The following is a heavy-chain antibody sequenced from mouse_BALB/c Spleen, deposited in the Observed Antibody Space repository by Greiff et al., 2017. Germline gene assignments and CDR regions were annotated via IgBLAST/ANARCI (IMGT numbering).Heavy chain of an antibody. V-gene: IGHV5-17*02. J-gene: IGHJ3*01. CDR3: ARDGYYNPAWFAY. D-gene: IGHD2-3*01. CDR2: ISSGSSTI. CDR1: GFTFSSFG. Sequence: EVQLVESGGGLVQPGGSRKLSCAASGFTFSSFGMHWVRQAPEKGLEWVAYISSGSSTIYYADTVKGRFTISRDNPKNTLFLQMTSLRSEDTAMYYCARDGYYNPAWFAYWGQGTLVTVSA.